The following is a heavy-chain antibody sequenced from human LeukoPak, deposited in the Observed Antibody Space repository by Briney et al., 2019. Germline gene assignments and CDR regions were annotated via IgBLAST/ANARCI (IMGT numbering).Heavy chain of an antibody. J-gene: IGHJ6*03. CDR1: GFTFSSYS. CDR3: AKGLVWSGYPRRMDV. Sequence: PGGSLRLSCAASGFTFSSYSMNWVRQAPGKGLEWVSSISSSSSYIYYADSVKGRFTISRDNAKNSLYLQMNSLRAEDTAVYYCAKGLVWSGYPRRMDVWGKGTTVTVSS. CDR2: ISSSSSYI. D-gene: IGHD3-3*01. V-gene: IGHV3-21*01.